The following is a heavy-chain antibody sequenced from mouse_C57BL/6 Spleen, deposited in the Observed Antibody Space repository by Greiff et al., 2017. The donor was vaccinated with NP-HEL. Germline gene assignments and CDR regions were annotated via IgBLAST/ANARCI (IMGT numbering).Heavy chain of an antibody. J-gene: IGHJ4*01. V-gene: IGHV2-6*01. CDR2: IWGVGST. Sequence: QVQLKESGPGLVAPSQSLSITCTVSGFSLTSYGVDWVRQSPGKGLEWLGVIWGVGSTNYNSALKSRLSISKDNSKSQVLLKMNSLQTDDTAMYYCASRSSQYYAMDYWGQGTSVTVSS. D-gene: IGHD1-1*01. CDR3: ASRSSQYYAMDY. CDR1: GFSLTSYG.